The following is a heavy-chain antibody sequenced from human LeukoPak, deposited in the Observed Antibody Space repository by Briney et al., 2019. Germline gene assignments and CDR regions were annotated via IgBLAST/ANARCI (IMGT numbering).Heavy chain of an antibody. J-gene: IGHJ4*02. CDR2: IYTSGGT. CDR3: ARGRYSSSWYVDF. D-gene: IGHD6-13*01. V-gene: IGHV4-61*02. Sequence: SETLSLTCTVSGGSISSGSYYWSWIRQPAGKGLEWIGLIYTSGGTNCNPSLKSRVTISVDTSKNQFSLKLSSVTAADTAVYYCARGRYSSSWYVDFWGQGTLVTVSS. CDR1: GGSISSGSYY.